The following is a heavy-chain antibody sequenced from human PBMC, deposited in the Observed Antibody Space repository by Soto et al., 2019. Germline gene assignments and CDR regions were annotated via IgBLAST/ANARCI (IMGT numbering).Heavy chain of an antibody. V-gene: IGHV1-3*01. Sequence: ASVKVSCKASGYTFTSYAMHWVRQAPGQRLEWMGWINAGNGNTKYSQKFQGRVTITRDTSASTAYMELSSLRSEDTAVYYCARGKDSSGWHGLRYYFDYWGQGTLVTVSS. CDR1: GYTFTSYA. CDR3: ARGKDSSGWHGLRYYFDY. D-gene: IGHD6-19*01. CDR2: INAGNGNT. J-gene: IGHJ4*02.